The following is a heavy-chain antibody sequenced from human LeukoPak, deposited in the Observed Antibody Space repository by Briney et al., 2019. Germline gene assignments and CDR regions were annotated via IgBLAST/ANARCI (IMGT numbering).Heavy chain of an antibody. J-gene: IGHJ4*02. Sequence: PGGSLRLSCAASGFTFSNYRMNWVRQAPGKGLEWVSSISSSSIYIYYADSLKGRFTISRDNAKTSLYLQMNSLRAEDTAVYYCARDLSGVTGYTYGRGIDYWGQGTLVTVSS. CDR3: ARDLSGVTGYTYGRGIDY. D-gene: IGHD5-18*01. CDR2: ISSSSIYI. V-gene: IGHV3-21*01. CDR1: GFTFSNYR.